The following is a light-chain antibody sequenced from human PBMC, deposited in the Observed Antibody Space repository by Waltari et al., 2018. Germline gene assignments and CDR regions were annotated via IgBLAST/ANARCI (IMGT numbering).Light chain of an antibody. CDR2: KNN. CDR1: SSNIGSNY. V-gene: IGLV1-47*01. J-gene: IGLJ3*02. Sequence: QSVLTQPPSASGTPGQKVTISCNGSSSNIGSNYVYWYQQFPGTAPKLLIFKNNQRPSGVPDRFSDSKSGTSASLAISGLRSEDEADYYCAAWDDNLSGLVLGGGTKVTVL. CDR3: AAWDDNLSGLV.